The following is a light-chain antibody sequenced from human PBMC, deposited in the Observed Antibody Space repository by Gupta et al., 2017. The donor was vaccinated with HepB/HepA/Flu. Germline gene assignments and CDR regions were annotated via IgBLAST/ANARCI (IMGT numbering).Light chain of an antibody. J-gene: IGLJ2*01. CDR1: SSDVGAYNY. Sequence: QFALTQPRSVSGSPGQSVTISCTGTSSDVGAYNYVSWYQQHPGKAPKLMIYDVSGRPSGIPDRFSGSKSGNTASLTISGRQTEDEGDYFCWSYAGGYNLVFGGGTKLTVL. CDR2: DVS. V-gene: IGLV2-11*01. CDR3: WSYAGGYNLV.